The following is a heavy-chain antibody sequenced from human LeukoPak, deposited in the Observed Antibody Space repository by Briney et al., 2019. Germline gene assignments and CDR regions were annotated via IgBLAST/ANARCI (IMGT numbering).Heavy chain of an antibody. CDR2: IKQDGSEE. J-gene: IGHJ5*02. CDR1: GFTFSSYW. Sequence: GGSLRLSCAASGFTFSSYWMSWVRQAPGKGLEWVANIKQDGSEEVYVDSLKGRCTISRDNSKNTVYLQMNSLRAEDTAVYYCAKSTGFSPGNWFDPWGQGTLVTVSS. CDR3: AKSTGFSPGNWFDP. D-gene: IGHD4-17*01. V-gene: IGHV3-7*05.